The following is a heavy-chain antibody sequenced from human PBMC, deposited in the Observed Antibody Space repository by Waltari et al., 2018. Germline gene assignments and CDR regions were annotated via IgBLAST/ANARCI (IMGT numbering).Heavy chain of an antibody. CDR1: GGTFSSYA. D-gene: IGHD1-1*01. CDR2: ILPMFGKP. Sequence: QVQLVQSGAEGKKPGSSVKVSCKASGGTFSSYAISWVRQAPGQGLEWMGRILPMFGKPNYAQKFQGRVTITADKSTSTAYMELSSLRSDDTAVYYCARDVRLQLTRYYYYYYMDVWGKGTTVTISS. V-gene: IGHV1-69*04. J-gene: IGHJ6*03. CDR3: ARDVRLQLTRYYYYYYMDV.